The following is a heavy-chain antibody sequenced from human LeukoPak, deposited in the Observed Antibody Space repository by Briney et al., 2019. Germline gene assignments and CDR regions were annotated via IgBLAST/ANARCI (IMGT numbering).Heavy chain of an antibody. CDR2: IYYSGST. CDR3: ARHQGVVGDEGWFDP. D-gene: IGHD4-17*01. CDR1: SGSISSYY. Sequence: SETLSLTCTVSSGSISSYYWSWIRQPPGKGLEWIGYIYYSGSTNYDPSLKSRVTISVDTSKNQFSLKLSSVTAADTAVYYCARHQGVVGDEGWFDPWGQGTLVTVSS. V-gene: IGHV4-59*08. J-gene: IGHJ5*02.